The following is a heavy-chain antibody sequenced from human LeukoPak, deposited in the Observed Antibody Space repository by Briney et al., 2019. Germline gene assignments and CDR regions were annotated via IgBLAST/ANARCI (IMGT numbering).Heavy chain of an antibody. CDR1: GFTLSSYS. J-gene: IGHJ6*03. V-gene: IGHV3-21*01. Sequence: GGSLRLSCAASGFTLSSYSMNWVRQAPGKGLEWVSSISRSSAYIYYADSVKGRFTISRDNSKNTLYLQMNSLRAEDTAVYYCAKDATYGDYPNYMDVWGKGTTVTIS. D-gene: IGHD4-17*01. CDR3: AKDATYGDYPNYMDV. CDR2: ISRSSAYI.